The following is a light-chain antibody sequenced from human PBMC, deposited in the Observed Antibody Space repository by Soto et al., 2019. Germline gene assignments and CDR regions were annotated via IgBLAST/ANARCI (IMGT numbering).Light chain of an antibody. CDR2: DVS. V-gene: IGKV3D-20*02. J-gene: IGKJ5*01. CDR1: QSVSSSY. Sequence: EIVWTQSPATLSLSPGERATLSCGASQSVSSSYLAWYQKKPGQAPRLLIYDVSNRATGIPARFSGSGSGTDFNLTISGLETEDFAVYECQQRTDWPITFGQGTRLEIK. CDR3: QQRTDWPIT.